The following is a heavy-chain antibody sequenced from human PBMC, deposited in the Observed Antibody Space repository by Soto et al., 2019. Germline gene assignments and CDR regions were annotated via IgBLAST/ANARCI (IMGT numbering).Heavy chain of an antibody. V-gene: IGHV3-23*01. CDR2: ISVSGGSI. CDR1: GFTLRNYA. CDR3: ATDLPGGEDNHYGMDV. Sequence: DVQVMESGGGVVQPGGSLRLSCAASGFTLRNYAMSWVRQTPGKGLEWVSSISVSGGSIRYADSVRGRFTISRDTSKNTLNLQMNSLRVEDTAVYYCATDLPGGEDNHYGMDVWGQGTTVTVSS. D-gene: IGHD2-21*01. J-gene: IGHJ6*02.